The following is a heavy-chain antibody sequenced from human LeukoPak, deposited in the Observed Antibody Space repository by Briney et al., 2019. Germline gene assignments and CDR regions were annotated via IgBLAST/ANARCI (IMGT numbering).Heavy chain of an antibody. CDR3: ATGTDYYDSSGYSL. CDR2: FDPEDGET. CDR1: GYTLTELS. J-gene: IGHJ4*02. D-gene: IGHD3-22*01. V-gene: IGHV1-24*01. Sequence: ASVKVSCKVSGYTLTELSMHWVRQARGKGLEWMGGFDPEDGETIYAQKFQGRVTMTEDTSTDTAYMELSSLRSEDTAVYYCATGTDYYDSSGYSLWGQGTLVTVSS.